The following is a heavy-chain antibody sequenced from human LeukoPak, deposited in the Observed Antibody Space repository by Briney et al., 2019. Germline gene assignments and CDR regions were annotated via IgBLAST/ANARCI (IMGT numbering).Heavy chain of an antibody. V-gene: IGHV4-34*01. CDR3: ARGITYYDFWSGWPDAFDI. CDR2: INHSGST. D-gene: IGHD3-3*01. CDR1: GGSFSGYY. Sequence: SETLSLTCAVYGGSFSGYYRSWIRQPPGKGLEWIGEINHSGSTNYNPSLKSRVTISVDTSKNQFSLKLSSVTAADTAVYYCARGITYYDFWSGWPDAFDIWGQGTMVTVSS. J-gene: IGHJ3*02.